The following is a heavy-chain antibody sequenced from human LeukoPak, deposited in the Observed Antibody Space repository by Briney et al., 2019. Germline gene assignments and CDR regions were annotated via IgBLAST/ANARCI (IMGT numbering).Heavy chain of an antibody. J-gene: IGHJ6*02. CDR2: ISYDGSNK. Sequence: PGRSLRLSCAASGFTFSSYAMHWVRQAPGKGLEWVAVISYDGSNKYYADSVKGRFTISRDNSKNTLYLQMNSLRAEDTAVYYCARLYNYYYYGMDVWGQGTTVTVSS. CDR3: ARLYNYYYYGMDV. CDR1: GFTFSSYA. V-gene: IGHV3-30-3*01. D-gene: IGHD1-1*01.